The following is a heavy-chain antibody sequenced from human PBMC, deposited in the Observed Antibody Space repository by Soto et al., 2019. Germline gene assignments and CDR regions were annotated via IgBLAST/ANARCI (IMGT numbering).Heavy chain of an antibody. CDR1: GLTFSRYW. CDR3: ARGFPLWFDP. Sequence: GGSLRLSCADSGLTFSRYWVSWGRQAPGKGLEWVSSISSSSSYIYYADSVKGRFTISRDNAKNSLYLQMSSLRAEDTAVYYCARGFPLWFDPWGQGTLVTVSS. CDR2: ISSSSSYI. J-gene: IGHJ5*02. D-gene: IGHD3-3*01. V-gene: IGHV3-21*01.